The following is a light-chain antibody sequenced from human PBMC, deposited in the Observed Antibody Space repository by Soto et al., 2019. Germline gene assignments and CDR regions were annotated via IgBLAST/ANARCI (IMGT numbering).Light chain of an antibody. CDR3: QQYNTYSRT. V-gene: IGKV1-5*03. Sequence: DIQMTQSPSTLSASVGDRVTITCRASQSVNIWLAWYQQKPGKAPKLLIYKASSLESGVPSRFSGSGSGTEFTLTISSLQPDDFATDYCQQYNTYSRTFGQGTKVEIK. CDR1: QSVNIW. J-gene: IGKJ1*01. CDR2: KAS.